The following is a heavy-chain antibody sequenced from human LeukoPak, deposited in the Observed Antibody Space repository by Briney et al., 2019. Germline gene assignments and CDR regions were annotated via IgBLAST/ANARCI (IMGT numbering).Heavy chain of an antibody. J-gene: IGHJ6*02. V-gene: IGHV4-39*01. CDR3: ARHDFWSGSPYGVDV. CDR1: GGSISSSSYY. Sequence: SETLSLTCTVSGGSISSSSYYWGWIRQPPGKGLEWIGSIYYSGSTYYNPSPKSRVTISVDTSKNQFSLKLSSVTAADTAVYYCARHDFWSGSPYGVDVWGQGTTVTVSS. D-gene: IGHD3-3*01. CDR2: IYYSGST.